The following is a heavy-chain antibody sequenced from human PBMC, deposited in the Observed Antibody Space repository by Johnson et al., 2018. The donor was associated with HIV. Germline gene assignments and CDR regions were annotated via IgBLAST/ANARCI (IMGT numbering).Heavy chain of an antibody. V-gene: IGHV3-30*03. CDR3: AREGLFSDAFDI. Sequence: VQLVESGGGVVQPGRSLRLSCAASGFSFSSYAMHWVRQAPGKGLEWVAAMSPDGSDKYYAESVKGRFSISRDNSRNTRYLQMNSLRAEDTAVYYCAREGLFSDAFDIWGQGTMVTVSS. CDR2: MSPDGSDK. CDR1: GFSFSSYA. J-gene: IGHJ3*02. D-gene: IGHD3-3*01.